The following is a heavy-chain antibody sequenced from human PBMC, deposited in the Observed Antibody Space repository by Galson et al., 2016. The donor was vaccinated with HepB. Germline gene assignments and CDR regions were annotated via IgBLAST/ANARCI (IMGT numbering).Heavy chain of an antibody. CDR1: GFSFSTSS. CDR2: ISSRSSTM. V-gene: IGHV3-48*02. D-gene: IGHD3-16*01. Sequence: SLRLSCAASGFSFSTSSMSWVRQAPGEGLDWVAYISSRSSTMYYAHSVRGRFTISRDNAKNSLFLQMNSLRDEDTAIYFCAGGDGGALRHWGQGTPVTVSS. J-gene: IGHJ1*01. CDR3: AGGDGGALRH.